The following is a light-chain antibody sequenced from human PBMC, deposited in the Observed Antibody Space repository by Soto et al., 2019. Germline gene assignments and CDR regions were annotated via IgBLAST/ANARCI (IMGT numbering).Light chain of an antibody. Sequence: EIVLTQSPATLSLSPGERATTSCRASQSVSSYLAWYQQKPGQAPRLLIYDASNRATGIPARFSGSGSGTDFTLTISSLEPEDFAVYYCQQRSNWPPAITVGQGTRLEIK. CDR1: QSVSSY. CDR3: QQRSNWPPAIT. CDR2: DAS. J-gene: IGKJ5*01. V-gene: IGKV3-11*01.